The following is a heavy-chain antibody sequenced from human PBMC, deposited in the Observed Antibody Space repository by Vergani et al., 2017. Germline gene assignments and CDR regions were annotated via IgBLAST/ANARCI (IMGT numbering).Heavy chain of an antibody. J-gene: IGHJ3*02. D-gene: IGHD6-13*01. V-gene: IGHV4-61*02. Sequence: QVQLQESGPGLVKPSQTLSLTCTVSGGSISSGSYYWSWIRQPAGKGLEWMGIIYPGDSDTRYSPSFQGQVTISADKSISTAYLQWSSLKAPDTPMYYCARHSSDSSWYFGDDAFDIWGQGTMVTVSS. CDR3: ARHSSDSSWYFGDDAFDI. CDR1: GGSISSGSYYW. CDR2: IYPGDSDT.